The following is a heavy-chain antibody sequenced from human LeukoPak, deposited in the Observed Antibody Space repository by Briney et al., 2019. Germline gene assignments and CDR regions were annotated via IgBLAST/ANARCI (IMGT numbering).Heavy chain of an antibody. D-gene: IGHD4/OR15-4a*01. V-gene: IGHV5-51*01. J-gene: IGHJ6*02. CDR3: ASGRFRNYGGKVYYYYGMDV. Sequence: GESLKISCKGSGYSFTSYWIGWVRQMPGKGLEWMGIIYPGDSDTRYSPSFQGQVTTSADKSISTAYLQWSSLKASDTAMYYCASGRFRNYGGKVYYYYGMDVWGQGTTVTVSS. CDR1: GYSFTSYW. CDR2: IYPGDSDT.